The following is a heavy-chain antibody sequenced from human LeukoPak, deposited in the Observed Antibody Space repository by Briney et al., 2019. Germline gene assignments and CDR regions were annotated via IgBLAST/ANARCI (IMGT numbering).Heavy chain of an antibody. CDR2: IYSGGNT. Sequence: PGGSLRLSCAASGFTVSINYMSWVRQAPGKRLEWVSVIYSGGNTYYADSVKGRFTISRDNSKNTVYLQMNSLRAEDTAVYYCARGETSSYDYWGQGTLVTVSS. D-gene: IGHD2-2*01. CDR1: GFTVSINY. J-gene: IGHJ4*02. CDR3: ARGETSSYDY. V-gene: IGHV3-53*01.